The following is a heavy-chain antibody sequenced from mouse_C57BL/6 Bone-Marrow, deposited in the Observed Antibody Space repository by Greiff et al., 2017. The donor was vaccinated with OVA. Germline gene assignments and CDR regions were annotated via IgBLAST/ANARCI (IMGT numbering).Heavy chain of an antibody. Sequence: VQLQQPGTELVKPGPSVNLSCKASATTFPSSWMHWVKQRPGQGLEWIGNINPSNGGTNYNEKFKSKATLTVDKSSSTAYMQLSSLTSEDSAVYYCARFDYDGFAYWGQGTLVTVSA. CDR3: ARFDYDGFAY. D-gene: IGHD2-4*01. J-gene: IGHJ3*01. CDR1: ATTFPSSW. V-gene: IGHV1-53*01. CDR2: INPSNGGT.